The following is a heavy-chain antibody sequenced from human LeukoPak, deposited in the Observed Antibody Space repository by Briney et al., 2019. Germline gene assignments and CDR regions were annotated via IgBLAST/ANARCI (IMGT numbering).Heavy chain of an antibody. J-gene: IGHJ4*02. D-gene: IGHD1-26*01. Sequence: PSQTLSLTCVISGDSFSSNNAAWNWIRQSPSRGLEWLGRTYYRSKWYYDYSVAVKSRVTINPDTSKNQFSLQLSSVTPEDTAVYYCVRDPVGGSTIFDCWGQGTLVTVSS. V-gene: IGHV6-1*01. CDR2: TYYRSKWYY. CDR1: GDSFSSNNAA. CDR3: VRDPVGGSTIFDC.